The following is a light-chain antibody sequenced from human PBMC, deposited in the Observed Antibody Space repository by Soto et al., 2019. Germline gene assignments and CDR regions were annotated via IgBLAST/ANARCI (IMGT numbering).Light chain of an antibody. CDR2: GAS. CDR1: QSVSTNY. V-gene: IGKV3-20*01. CDR3: QQYGRSPWT. Sequence: EIVLTQSPGTLPLSPGERATLSCRASQSVSTNYLAWYQQKPGQAPRLLIYGASGRATGIADRFSGSGSGTDFTLTISGLEPEDFAVYYCQQYGRSPWTFGQGTKVEIK. J-gene: IGKJ1*01.